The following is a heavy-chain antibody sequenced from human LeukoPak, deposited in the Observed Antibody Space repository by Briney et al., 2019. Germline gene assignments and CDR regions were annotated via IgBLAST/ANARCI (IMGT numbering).Heavy chain of an antibody. V-gene: IGHV3-7*04. J-gene: IGHJ2*01. CDR3: ARELRSNWYFDL. Sequence: GGSLRLSCAASGFTFNNYWMAWVRQAPGKGLEGVANIKEDGSEKYYVDSVKGRFTISRDNAKSSLYLQMDSLRAEDTAVYSCARELRSNWYFDLWGRGTLVTVSS. CDR2: IKEDGSEK. CDR1: GFTFNNYW.